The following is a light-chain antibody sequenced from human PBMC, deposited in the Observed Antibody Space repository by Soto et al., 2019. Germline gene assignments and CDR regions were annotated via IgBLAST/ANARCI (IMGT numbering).Light chain of an antibody. CDR2: DTS. V-gene: IGKV3-11*01. CDR3: QQRGNWPTWT. Sequence: EIVLTQSPATLSLSPGERATLSCRASQSVSSYLAWYQQKPGQAPRLLIYDTSNRATGIPARFSGSGSGTDFTLTISSLDPEDFAVYYCQQRGNWPTWTFGQGTKVEIK. CDR1: QSVSSY. J-gene: IGKJ1*01.